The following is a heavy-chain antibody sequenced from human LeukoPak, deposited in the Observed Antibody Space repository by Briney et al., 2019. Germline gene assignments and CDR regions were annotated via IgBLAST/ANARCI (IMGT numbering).Heavy chain of an antibody. CDR3: TRVGYIDEGIDY. CDR1: GFTFSSYS. J-gene: IGHJ4*02. CDR2: ISSCSSYI. Sequence: GGSLRLSCAASGFTFSSYSMNWVRQAPGKGLEWVSSISSCSSYIYYADSVKGRFTISRDNAKNSLYLQMNSLRAEDTAIYYCTRVGYIDEGIDYWGQGTLVTVSS. D-gene: IGHD5-24*01. V-gene: IGHV3-21*01.